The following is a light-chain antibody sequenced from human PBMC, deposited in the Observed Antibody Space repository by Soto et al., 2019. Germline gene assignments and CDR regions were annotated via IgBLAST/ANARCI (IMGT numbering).Light chain of an antibody. V-gene: IGKV3-15*01. CDR3: QQYNTWPRT. J-gene: IGKJ1*01. Sequence: EIVLTQSPATLSVSPGERATLSCTASHYVYSNVPWFQQRPGQAPRLLLYGASTRASGIPARFSGGGSGTEFTLTIFSLRSEDFAVYYCQQYNTWPRTFGQGTKVDIK. CDR1: HYVYSN. CDR2: GAS.